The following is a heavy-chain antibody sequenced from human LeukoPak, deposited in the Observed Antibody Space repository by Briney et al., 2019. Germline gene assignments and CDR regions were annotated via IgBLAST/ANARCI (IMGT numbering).Heavy chain of an antibody. D-gene: IGHD3-3*01. J-gene: IGHJ1*01. Sequence: PGGSLRLSCATAGFTFSDYYMSWIRQAPGKGLEWISYISSSGDTITYADSVKGRFTISRDNAKNSLYLHMNSLRVEDTAVYYCAKDGKGIFNFWSGPKYFQQWGQGTLVTVSS. V-gene: IGHV3-11*04. CDR3: AKDGKGIFNFWSGPKYFQQ. CDR2: ISSSGDTI. CDR1: GFTFSDYY.